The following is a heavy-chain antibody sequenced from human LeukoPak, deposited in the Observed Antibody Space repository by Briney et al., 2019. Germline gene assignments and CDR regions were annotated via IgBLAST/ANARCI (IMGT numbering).Heavy chain of an antibody. J-gene: IGHJ4*02. D-gene: IGHD6-13*01. Sequence: PGGSLRLSCVASGFTFSSYGMHWVRQAPGKGLEWVAFIRYDGSNKYYADSVKGRFTISRDNSKNTLYLQMNSLRAEDTAVYYCAIIPPRAAGTAIFDYWGQGTLVTVSS. CDR2: IRYDGSNK. CDR1: GFTFSSYG. V-gene: IGHV3-30*02. CDR3: AIIPPRAAGTAIFDY.